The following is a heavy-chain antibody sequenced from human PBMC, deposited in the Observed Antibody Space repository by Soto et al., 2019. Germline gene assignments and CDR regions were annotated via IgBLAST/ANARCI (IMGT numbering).Heavy chain of an antibody. CDR2: IYPGDSDT. J-gene: IGHJ6*02. V-gene: IGHV5-51*01. D-gene: IGHD6-19*01. CDR3: ARTPNSGWYDYYYGLDV. Sequence: PGESLKISCKGSGYSFTSYWIGWVRQMPGKGLEWMGIIYPGDSDTRYSPSFQGQVTISADKSISTAYLQWSSLKASDTAMYYCARTPNSGWYDYYYGLDVWGQGTTVTVSS. CDR1: GYSFTSYW.